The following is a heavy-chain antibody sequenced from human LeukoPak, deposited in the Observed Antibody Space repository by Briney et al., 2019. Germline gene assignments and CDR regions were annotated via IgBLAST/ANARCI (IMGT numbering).Heavy chain of an antibody. CDR3: TSGDFWSGYRQHYYYYYMDV. Sequence: GGSLRLSCAASGFIFSTYSMNWVRQAPGKGLEWVSYISSSSSTIYYADSVKGRFTISRDNAENSLYLQMNSLGAEDTAVYYCTSGDFWSGYRQHYYYYYMDVWGKGTTVTVSS. CDR1: GFIFSTYS. V-gene: IGHV3-48*01. J-gene: IGHJ6*03. D-gene: IGHD3-3*01. CDR2: ISSSSSTI.